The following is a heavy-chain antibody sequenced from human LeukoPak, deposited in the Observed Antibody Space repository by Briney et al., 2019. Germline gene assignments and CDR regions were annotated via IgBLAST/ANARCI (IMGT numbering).Heavy chain of an antibody. CDR3: ARAGSSNWCTLAADS. J-gene: IGHJ5*01. V-gene: IGHV4-59*01. CDR2: IYYNGIT. CDR1: GGSISSYY. D-gene: IGHD6-13*01. Sequence: SETLSLTCTVSGGSISSYYWSWIRQPPGKGLEWIGYIYYNGITNYNPSLKSRVTISVDTSKDQFSLELSSVTPADTAVYYCARAGSSNWCTLAADSWGQGTLVTVSS.